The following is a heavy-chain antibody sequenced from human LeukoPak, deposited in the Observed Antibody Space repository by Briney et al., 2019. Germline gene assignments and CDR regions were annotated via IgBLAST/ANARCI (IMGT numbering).Heavy chain of an antibody. D-gene: IGHD2-2*01. Sequence: PGGSLRLSCAASGFTFDDYAMHWVRQAPGKGLEWVSSISISSSYIYYADSVKGRFTISRDNAKNSLYLQMNSLRAEDTAVYYCARDPCSSTSCTLGGFFDYWGQGTLVTVSS. CDR2: ISISSSYI. CDR1: GFTFDDYA. J-gene: IGHJ4*02. V-gene: IGHV3-21*01. CDR3: ARDPCSSTSCTLGGFFDY.